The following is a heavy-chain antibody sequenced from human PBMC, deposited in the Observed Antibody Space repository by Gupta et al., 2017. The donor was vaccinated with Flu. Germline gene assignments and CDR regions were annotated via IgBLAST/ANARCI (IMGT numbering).Heavy chain of an antibody. D-gene: IGHD3-10*01. CDR3: ARGVSAGVGWFDP. Sequence: RQAPGKGLEWVSSISSSSSYIYYADSVKGRFTISRDNAKNSLYLQMNSLRAEDTAVYYCARGVSAGVGWFDPWGQGTLVTVSS. J-gene: IGHJ5*02. CDR2: ISSSSSYI. V-gene: IGHV3-21*01.